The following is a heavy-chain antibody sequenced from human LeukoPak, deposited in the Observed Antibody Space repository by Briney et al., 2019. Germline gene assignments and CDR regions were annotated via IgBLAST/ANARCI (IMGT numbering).Heavy chain of an antibody. Sequence: SETLSLTCAVHGGSFSGYYWSWIRQPPGKGLEWIGEINHSGSTNYTPSLKSRITISVDTSKNQFSLKLSSVTAADTAMYYCARGNYYDSSGYYPLWGGQGTLVTVSS. CDR3: ARGNYYDSSGYYPLW. CDR2: INHSGST. J-gene: IGHJ4*02. D-gene: IGHD3-22*01. CDR1: GGSFSGYY. V-gene: IGHV4-34*01.